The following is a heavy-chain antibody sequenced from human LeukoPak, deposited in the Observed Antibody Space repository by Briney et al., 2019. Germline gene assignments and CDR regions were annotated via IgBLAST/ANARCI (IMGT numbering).Heavy chain of an antibody. CDR1: GYTFTNYG. CDR2: INPNSGGT. V-gene: IGHV1-2*02. Sequence: ASVKVSCKASGYTFTNYGINWVRQAPGQGLEWMGWINPNSGGTNYAQNFQGRVTMTRDTSISTAYMELSSLRSDDTAVYYCARLSSVSDYWGQGTLVTVSS. CDR3: ARLSSVSDY. D-gene: IGHD2/OR15-2a*01. J-gene: IGHJ4*02.